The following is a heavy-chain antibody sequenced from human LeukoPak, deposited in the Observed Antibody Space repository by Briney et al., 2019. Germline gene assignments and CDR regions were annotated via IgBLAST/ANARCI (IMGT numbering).Heavy chain of an antibody. V-gene: IGHV3-7*03. CDR2: IKQDGSEK. J-gene: IGHJ4*02. Sequence: PGGSLRLSCAASGFTFSSYWMTWVRQAPGKGLEWVANIKQDGSEKYYVDSVKGRFTISRDNAKNSLNLQMNSLRAEDTAAYYCARVTEAALFDYWGQGTLVTVSS. CDR3: ARVTEAALFDY. CDR1: GFTFSSYW. D-gene: IGHD6-25*01.